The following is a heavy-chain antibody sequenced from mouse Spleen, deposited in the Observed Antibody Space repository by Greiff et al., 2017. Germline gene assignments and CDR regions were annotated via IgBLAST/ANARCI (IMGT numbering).Heavy chain of an antibody. Sequence: EVHLVESEGGLVQPGSSMKLSCTASGFTFSDYYMAWVRQVPEKGLEWVANINYDGSSTYYLDSLKSRFIISRDNAKNILYLQMSSLKSEDTATYYCARGDGSSLASWFAYWGQGTLVTVSA. V-gene: IGHV5-16*01. D-gene: IGHD1-1*01. CDR2: INYDGSST. J-gene: IGHJ3*01. CDR1: GFTFSDYY. CDR3: ARGDGSSLASWFAY.